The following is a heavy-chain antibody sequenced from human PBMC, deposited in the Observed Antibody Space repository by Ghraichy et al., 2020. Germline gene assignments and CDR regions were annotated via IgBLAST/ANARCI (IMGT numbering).Heavy chain of an antibody. CDR2: MWFDGSNQ. CDR3: ARDSASSWRSYNGLDV. J-gene: IGHJ6*02. D-gene: IGHD6-13*01. Sequence: LSLTCTASGFIFSSYGMHWVRQAPGKGLEWVAVMWFDGSNQNYGDSVKGRFTISRDNPKNTLYLQMNSLRAEDTAVYYCARDSASSWRSYNGLDVWGQGTTVTVSS. V-gene: IGHV3-33*08. CDR1: GFIFSSYG.